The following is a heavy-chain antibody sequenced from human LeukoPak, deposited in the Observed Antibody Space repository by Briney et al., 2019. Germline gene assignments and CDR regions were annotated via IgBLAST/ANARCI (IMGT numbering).Heavy chain of an antibody. CDR2: ISYDGSNK. D-gene: IGHD4/OR15-4a*01. CDR1: GLTFSSYG. J-gene: IGHJ4*02. V-gene: IGHV3-30*03. CDR3: ARRAGAYSHRYDY. Sequence: GGSLRLSCAASGLTFSSYGMHWVRQAPGKGLEWVAVISYDGSNKYYADSVKGRFTISRDNSKNTLYLQMNSLRAEDTAVYYCARRAGAYSHRYDYWGQGTLVTVSS.